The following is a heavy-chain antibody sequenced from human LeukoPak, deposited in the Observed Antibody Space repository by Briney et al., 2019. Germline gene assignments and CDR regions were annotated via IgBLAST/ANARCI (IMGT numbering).Heavy chain of an antibody. CDR3: AKGDYYDLDY. D-gene: IGHD3-22*01. J-gene: IGHJ4*02. CDR1: GFTFSNYG. Sequence: QPGGSLRLSCAASGFTFSNYGMNWVRQAPGKGLEWVSIITSGVGITYYADSVKGRFTISRDNSKNTLYLQMNSLRAEDTAVYYCAKGDYYDLDYWGQGTLVTVSS. V-gene: IGHV3-23*01. CDR2: ITSGVGIT.